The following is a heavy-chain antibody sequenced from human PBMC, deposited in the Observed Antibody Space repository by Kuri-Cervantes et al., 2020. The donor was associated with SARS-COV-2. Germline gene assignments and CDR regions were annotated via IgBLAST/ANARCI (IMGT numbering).Heavy chain of an antibody. D-gene: IGHD2-2*01. Sequence: GGSLRLSWATSGFTLGDYGMYWVRQAPGKGLEWVSSISSSSSYINYADSVKGRFTISRDNAKNSLYLQMNSLRAEDTAVYYCARDHQLLGSWGQGTLVTVSS. CDR3: ARDHQLLGS. V-gene: IGHV3-21*01. CDR2: ISSSSSYI. CDR1: GFTLGDYG. J-gene: IGHJ5*02.